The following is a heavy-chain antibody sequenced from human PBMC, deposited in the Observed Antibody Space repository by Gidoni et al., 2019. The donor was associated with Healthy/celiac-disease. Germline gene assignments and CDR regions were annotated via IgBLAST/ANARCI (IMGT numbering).Heavy chain of an antibody. CDR2: ISYDGSNK. J-gene: IGHJ4*02. CDR3: ARGNLLWFGELSINY. V-gene: IGHV3-30-3*01. Sequence: QVQLVESGGGVVQPGRSLRLPSAASGFTFSSYAMHWVRQAPGKGLEWVAVISYDGSNKYYADSVKGRFTISRDNSKNTLYLQMNSLRAEDTAVYYCARGNLLWFGELSINYWGQGTLVTVSS. D-gene: IGHD3-10*01. CDR1: GFTFSSYA.